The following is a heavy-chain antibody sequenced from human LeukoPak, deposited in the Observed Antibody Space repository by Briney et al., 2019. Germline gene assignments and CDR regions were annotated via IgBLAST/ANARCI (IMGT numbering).Heavy chain of an antibody. J-gene: IGHJ4*01. CDR2: ISGDGSVT. CDR3: ARYSSSSGGASYYLDY. CDR1: GFTLRNYW. D-gene: IGHD6-6*01. Sequence: GGSLRLSCAASGFTLRNYWMHWVRQVPGKRLVWVSRISGDGSVTNYADSVKGRFTISRGNAKNTLFLQINSLRAEDTAVYYCARYSSSSGGASYYLDYWGHGTLVTVSS. V-gene: IGHV3-74*01.